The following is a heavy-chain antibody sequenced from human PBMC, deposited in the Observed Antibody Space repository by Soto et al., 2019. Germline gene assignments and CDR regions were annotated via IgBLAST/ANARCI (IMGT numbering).Heavy chain of an antibody. J-gene: IGHJ3*02. CDR3: ARERRYCYNWLLVI. CDR1: GGSISSYY. D-gene: IGHD2-15*01. Sequence: QVQLQESGPGLVKPSETLSLTCTVSGGSISSYYWSWIRQPPGKGLEWIGYIYYSGGTNYNPALNRRVTISVDTSKNQSSLKLSSVTAADTAVYYCARERRYCYNWLLVIWGQGTMVTVSS. CDR2: IYYSGGT. V-gene: IGHV4-59*01.